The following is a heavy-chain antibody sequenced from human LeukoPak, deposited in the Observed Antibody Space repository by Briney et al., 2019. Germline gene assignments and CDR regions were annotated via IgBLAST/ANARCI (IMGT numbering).Heavy chain of an antibody. V-gene: IGHV3-30*18. J-gene: IGHJ2*01. Sequence: PGGSLRLSCAASGFTFSSYGMHWVRQAPGKGLEWVAVIPYDGSNKYYADSVKGRFTISRDNSKNTLYLQMNSLRAEDTAVYYCAKGVNGLRYFDWLSGSYWYFDLWGRGTLVTVSS. CDR2: IPYDGSNK. CDR3: AKGVNGLRYFDWLSGSYWYFDL. CDR1: GFTFSSYG. D-gene: IGHD3-9*01.